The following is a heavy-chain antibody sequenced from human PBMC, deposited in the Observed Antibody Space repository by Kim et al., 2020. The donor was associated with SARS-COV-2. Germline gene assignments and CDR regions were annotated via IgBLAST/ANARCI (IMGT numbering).Heavy chain of an antibody. CDR2: ST. D-gene: IGHD5-18*01. Sequence: STRYAQKFQGRVTMTRDTSTSTVYMELSSLRSEDTAVYYCARDLGYHPGDWGQGTLVTVSS. V-gene: IGHV1-46*01. J-gene: IGHJ4*02. CDR3: ARDLGYHPGD.